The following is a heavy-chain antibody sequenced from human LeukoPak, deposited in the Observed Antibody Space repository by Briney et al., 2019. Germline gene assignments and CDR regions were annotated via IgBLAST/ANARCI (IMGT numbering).Heavy chain of an antibody. CDR2: IYSGGST. V-gene: IGHV3-53*01. Sequence: LPGVSLRFSCAASAFTISSNYMSWVRQAPGKGLEWCSVIYSGGSTSYADSVRGRFTISRDNSKNTLYLQLTSLRAEDTAVYYCARDPRLRGLDDAFDIWAQGTMVTVSS. CDR3: ARDPRLRGLDDAFDI. D-gene: IGHD2-8*01. CDR1: AFTISSNY. J-gene: IGHJ3*02.